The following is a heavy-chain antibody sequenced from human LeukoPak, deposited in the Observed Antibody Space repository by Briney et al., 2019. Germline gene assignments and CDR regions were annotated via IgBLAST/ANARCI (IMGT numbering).Heavy chain of an antibody. CDR2: IYSDGST. CDR1: GFTFSNNY. J-gene: IGHJ4*02. CDR3: SRIDH. V-gene: IGHV3-53*01. Sequence: GGSLRLSCAASGFTFSNNYMSWVRQAPGKGLEWVSVIYSDGSTYYADSVKGRFTISRDNSKNTVFLQMNSLRAEDTAVYYCSRIDHWGQGTLVTVSS.